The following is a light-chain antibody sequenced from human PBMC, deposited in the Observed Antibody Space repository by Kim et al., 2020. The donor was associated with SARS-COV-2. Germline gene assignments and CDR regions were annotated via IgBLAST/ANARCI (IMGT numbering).Light chain of an antibody. CDR2: WAS. CDR1: QSVLYSSNNKSY. V-gene: IGKV4-1*01. J-gene: IGKJ1*01. CDR3: QQYYSTPWT. Sequence: STINCKSRQSVLYSSNNKSYLAWYQQKPGQPPKLLIYWASTRESGVPDRFSGSGSGTDFTLTISSLQAEDVAVYYCQQYYSTPWTFGQGTKVDIK.